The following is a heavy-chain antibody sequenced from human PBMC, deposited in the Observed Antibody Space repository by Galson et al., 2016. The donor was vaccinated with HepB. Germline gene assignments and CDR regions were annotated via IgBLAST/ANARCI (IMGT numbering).Heavy chain of an antibody. D-gene: IGHD2-15*01. CDR3: ARDQTGYCSGGSCYSSDYYGMDV. CDR2: ISSSSSYI. J-gene: IGHJ6*04. V-gene: IGHV3-21*01. Sequence: SLRLSCAASGFTFSNYRMNWVRQAPGKGLEWVSSISSSSSYISYADSVKGRFTISRANAKNSLYLQMNSLRAEDTAVYYCARDQTGYCSGGSCYSSDYYGMDVWGKGTTVTVSS. CDR1: GFTFSNYR.